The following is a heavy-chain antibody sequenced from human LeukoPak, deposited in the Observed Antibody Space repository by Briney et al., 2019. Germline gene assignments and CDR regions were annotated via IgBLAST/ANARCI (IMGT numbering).Heavy chain of an antibody. Sequence: ASVKVSCKASGYTFTSYDIKWVRQAPGQGLEWMGWINPNSGGTNYAQKFQGRVTMTRDTSISTAYMELSSLRSDDTAVYYCARVSPPRVGYKFFDYWGQGTLVTVSS. CDR2: INPNSGGT. CDR1: GYTFTSYD. V-gene: IGHV1-2*02. CDR3: ARVSPPRVGYKFFDY. J-gene: IGHJ4*02. D-gene: IGHD5-24*01.